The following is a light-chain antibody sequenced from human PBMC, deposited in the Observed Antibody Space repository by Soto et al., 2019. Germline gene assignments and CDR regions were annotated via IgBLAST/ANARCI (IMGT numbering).Light chain of an antibody. V-gene: IGKV3-15*01. J-gene: IGKJ1*01. Sequence: EIVMTQSPATLSVSPGERATLSCRASQSVDSKLAWYQQKAGQGPRLLIYGASSMATGIPARFSGSGSGTEFTLTISSLQSEDFAVYYCQHYSTWLWTFGQGTKVEIK. CDR1: QSVDSK. CDR3: QHYSTWLWT. CDR2: GAS.